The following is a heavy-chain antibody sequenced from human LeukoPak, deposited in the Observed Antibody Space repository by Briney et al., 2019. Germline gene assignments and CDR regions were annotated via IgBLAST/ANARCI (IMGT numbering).Heavy chain of an antibody. J-gene: IGHJ6*03. CDR3: ARGSHRYHYYYMDV. V-gene: IGHV3-11*01. Sequence: GGSLRLSCAASGFTFSDYYMSWIRQAPGKGLEWVSYISSSGSTIYYADSVKGRFTISRDNAKNSLYLQMNSLRAEDTAVYYCARGSHRYHYYYMDVWGKGTTVTVSS. CDR2: ISSSGSTI. CDR1: GFTFSDYY.